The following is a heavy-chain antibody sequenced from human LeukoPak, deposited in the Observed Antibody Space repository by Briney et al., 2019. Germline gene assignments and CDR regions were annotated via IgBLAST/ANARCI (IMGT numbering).Heavy chain of an antibody. J-gene: IGHJ4*02. CDR3: ARGPPPIAVAGGGSEYYFDY. D-gene: IGHD6-19*01. CDR2: IRYDGSNK. Sequence: GGSLRLSCAASGFTFSSYGMHWVRQAPGKGLEWVAFIRYDGSNKYYADSVKGRFTISRDNSKNTLYLQMNSLRAEDTAVYYCARGPPPIAVAGGGSEYYFDYWGQGTLVTVSS. CDR1: GFTFSSYG. V-gene: IGHV3-30*02.